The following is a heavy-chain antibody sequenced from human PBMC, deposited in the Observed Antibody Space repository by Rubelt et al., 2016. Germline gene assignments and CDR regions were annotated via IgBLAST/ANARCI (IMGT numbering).Heavy chain of an antibody. V-gene: IGHV3-30*04. Sequence: GLEWVAVISYDGSNKYYADSVKGRFTISRDNSKNTLYLQMNSLRAEDTAVYYCARSGPISSGWYWFDYWGQGTLVTVSS. D-gene: IGHD6-19*01. CDR2: ISYDGSNK. CDR3: ARSGPISSGWYWFDY. J-gene: IGHJ4*02.